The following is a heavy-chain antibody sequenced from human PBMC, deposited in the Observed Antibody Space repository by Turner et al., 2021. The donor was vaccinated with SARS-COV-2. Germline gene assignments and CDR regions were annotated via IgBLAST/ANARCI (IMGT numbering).Heavy chain of an antibody. CDR2: IWYDGSNK. CDR3: AKAGFGYSSGWGYFDY. V-gene: IGHV3-33*06. Sequence: QVQLVESGGGVVQPGRSLRLSCAPSGFTFSRYGMHWVRQAPGKGLEWVAVIWYDGSNKYYADSVKGRFTISRDNSKNTLYLQMNSLRAEDTAVYYCAKAGFGYSSGWGYFDYWGQGTLVTVSS. CDR1: GFTFSRYG. J-gene: IGHJ4*02. D-gene: IGHD6-19*01.